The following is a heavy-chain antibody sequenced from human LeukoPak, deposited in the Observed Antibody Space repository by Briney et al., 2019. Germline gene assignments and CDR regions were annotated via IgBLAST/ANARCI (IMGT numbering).Heavy chain of an antibody. CDR1: GFTFSSYS. CDR3: ARDGKAVAVAFDI. V-gene: IGHV3-21*01. D-gene: IGHD6-19*01. CDR2: ISSSSNYI. Sequence: PGGSLRLSCAASGFTFSSYSMNWVRQAPGKGLEWVSSISSSSNYIYYADSVKGRFTISRDNAKNSLYLQMNSLRAEDTAVYYCARDGKAVAVAFDIWGQGTMVTVSS. J-gene: IGHJ3*02.